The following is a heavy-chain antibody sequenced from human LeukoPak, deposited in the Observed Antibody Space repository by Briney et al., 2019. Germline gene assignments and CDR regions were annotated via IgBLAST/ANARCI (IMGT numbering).Heavy chain of an antibody. V-gene: IGHV4-61*02. D-gene: IGHD2-2*01. CDR3: ARVGLSSTSRLDY. Sequence: SETLSLTCTVSGGSISSGSYYWSWIRQPSGKGLEWIGRIYTSGSTNYNPSLKSRVTISVDTSRSQFSLKLSSVTAADTAVYYCARVGLSSTSRLDYWGQGTLVTVSS. CDR2: IYTSGST. J-gene: IGHJ4*02. CDR1: GGSISSGSYY.